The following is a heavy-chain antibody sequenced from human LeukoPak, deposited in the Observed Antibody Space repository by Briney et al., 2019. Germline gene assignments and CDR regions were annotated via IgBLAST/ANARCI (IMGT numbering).Heavy chain of an antibody. Sequence: SETLSLTCTVSGGSISSSSYYWSWIRQPPGKGLEWIGYIYYSGSTNYNPSLKSRVTISVDTSKNQFSLKLSSVTAADTAVYYCAREKGGSYTLDAFDIWGQGTMVTVSS. CDR3: AREKGGSYTLDAFDI. D-gene: IGHD1-26*01. CDR2: IYYSGST. CDR1: GGSISSSSYY. V-gene: IGHV4-61*01. J-gene: IGHJ3*02.